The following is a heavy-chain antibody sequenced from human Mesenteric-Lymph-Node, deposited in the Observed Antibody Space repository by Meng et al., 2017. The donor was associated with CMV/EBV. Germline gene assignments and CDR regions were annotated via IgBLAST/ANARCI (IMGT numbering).Heavy chain of an antibody. V-gene: IGHV3-23*01. CDR3: ARDPAYCASTLCYIDY. CDR1: GFTFNNYA. CDR2: ISGNDDYT. D-gene: IGHD2-2*02. J-gene: IGHJ4*02. Sequence: GESLKISCAASGFTFNNYAMTWVCQAPGKGLQWVSGISGNDDYTYYADSVKGRFTISRDNSKNTVYLQMNSLRAEDTAVYYCARDPAYCASTLCYIDYWGQGTLVTVSS.